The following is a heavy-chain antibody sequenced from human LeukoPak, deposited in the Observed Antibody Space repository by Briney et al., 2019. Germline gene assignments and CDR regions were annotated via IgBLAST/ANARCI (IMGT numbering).Heavy chain of an antibody. J-gene: IGHJ4*02. V-gene: IGHV3-7*01. D-gene: IGHD2-15*01. CDR3: ARVSSGGSGGSCYKPNDY. Sequence: GGSLRLSCAASGFTFSSYSMSWVRQAPGKGLEWVANIEDDGGEKYYVDSVKGRFSISRDNARNSLYLHMNSLRLEDTAVYYCARVSSGGSGGSCYKPNDYWGQGTLVTVSS. CDR1: GFTFSSYS. CDR2: IEDDGGEK.